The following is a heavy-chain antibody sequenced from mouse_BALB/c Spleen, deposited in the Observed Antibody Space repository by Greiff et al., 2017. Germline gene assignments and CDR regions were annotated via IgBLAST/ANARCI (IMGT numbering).Heavy chain of an antibody. D-gene: IGHD1-2*01. J-gene: IGHJ3*01. CDR3: ASHITTATGN. CDR1: GFTFSSFG. Sequence: EVKLMESGGGLVQPGGSRKLSCAASGFTFSSFGMHWVRQAPEKGLEWVAYISSSSSTIYYADTVKGRFTISRDNPKNTLFLQMTSLRSEDTAMYYCASHITTATGNWGQGTLVTVSA. V-gene: IGHV5-17*02. CDR2: ISSSSSTI.